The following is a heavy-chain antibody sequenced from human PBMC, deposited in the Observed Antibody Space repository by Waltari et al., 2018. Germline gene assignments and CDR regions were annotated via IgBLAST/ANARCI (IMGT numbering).Heavy chain of an antibody. Sequence: QLQLQESGPGLVKPSETLSLICTVSGGSISGAYYWDWIRQSPGTGLEWIGDVSSGGKTNYTQSLKGRVTISTDTSKNQFSRRLRSVTAADTAVYYCARHRGVHTGFPGLDPWGQGTLVTVSS. J-gene: IGHJ5*02. CDR1: GGSISGAYY. CDR3: ARHRGVHTGFPGLDP. CDR2: VSSGGKT. V-gene: IGHV4-39*01. D-gene: IGHD3-10*01.